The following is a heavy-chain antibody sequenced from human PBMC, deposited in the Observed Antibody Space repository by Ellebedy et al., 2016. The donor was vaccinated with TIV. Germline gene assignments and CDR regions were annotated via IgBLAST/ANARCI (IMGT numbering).Heavy chain of an antibody. CDR2: ISYDGSNK. CDR3: ARGKKWLANY. D-gene: IGHD6-19*01. CDR1: GFTFSSYA. Sequence: GGSLRLSXAASGFTFSSYAMHWVRQAPGKGLEWVAVISYDGSNKYYADSVKGRFTISRDNSKNTLYLQMNSLRAEDTAVYYCARGKKWLANYWGQGTLVTVSS. V-gene: IGHV3-30-3*01. J-gene: IGHJ4*02.